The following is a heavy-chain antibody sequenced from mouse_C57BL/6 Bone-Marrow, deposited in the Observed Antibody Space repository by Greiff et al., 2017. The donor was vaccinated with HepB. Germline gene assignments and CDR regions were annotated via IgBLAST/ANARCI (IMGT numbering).Heavy chain of an antibody. Sequence: LKQSGAELVRPGSSVKLSCKASYFAFMASAMHWVKQRPGHGLEWIGSFTMYSDATEYSENFKGKATLTANTSSSTAYMELSSLTSEDSAVYYCARGYSAGAMDYWGQGTSVTVSS. CDR1: YFAFMASA. V-gene: IGHV1-49*01. D-gene: IGHD2-12*01. J-gene: IGHJ4*01. CDR3: ARGYSAGAMDY. CDR2: FTMYSDAT.